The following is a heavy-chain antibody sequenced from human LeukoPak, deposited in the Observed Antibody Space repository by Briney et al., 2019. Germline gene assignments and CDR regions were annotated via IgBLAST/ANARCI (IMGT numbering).Heavy chain of an antibody. V-gene: IGHV3-9*01. CDR1: GFTFDDYA. D-gene: IGHD4-17*01. CDR2: ISWNSGSI. Sequence: PGGSLRFSCAASGFTFDDYAMHWVRQAPGKGLEWVSGISWNSGSIGYADSVKGRFTISRDNAKNSLYLQMNSLRAEDTALYYCAKDIDYGDHKGVFDYWGQGTLVTVSS. CDR3: AKDIDYGDHKGVFDY. J-gene: IGHJ4*02.